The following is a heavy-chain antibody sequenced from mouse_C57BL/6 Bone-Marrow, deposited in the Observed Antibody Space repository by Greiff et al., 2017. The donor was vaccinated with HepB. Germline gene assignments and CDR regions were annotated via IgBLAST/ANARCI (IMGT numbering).Heavy chain of an antibody. D-gene: IGHD1-1*01. V-gene: IGHV1-26*01. Sequence: EVQLQQSGPELVKPGASVKISCKASGYTFTDYYMNWVKQSPGKSLEWIGDINPNNGGTSYNQKFKGKATLTVDTSSSTAYMELRSLTSEDAAVYYCARDGGSAHLVRWGQGTLVTVSA. CDR2: INPNNGGT. CDR3: ARDGGSAHLVR. J-gene: IGHJ3*01. CDR1: GYTFTDYY.